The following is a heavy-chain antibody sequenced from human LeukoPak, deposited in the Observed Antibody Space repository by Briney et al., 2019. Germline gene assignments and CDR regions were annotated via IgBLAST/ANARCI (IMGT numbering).Heavy chain of an antibody. CDR1: GGSFSDYY. CDR2: INHSGST. Sequence: SETLSLTCAVYGGSFSDYYWSWIRQPPGKGLEWIGEINHSGSTNYNPSLKSRVSISVDTSKNQFSLKLSSVTAADTAVYYCARVPITMVRGVIIGIDYWGQGTLVTVSS. V-gene: IGHV4-34*01. J-gene: IGHJ4*02. CDR3: ARVPITMVRGVIIGIDY. D-gene: IGHD3-10*01.